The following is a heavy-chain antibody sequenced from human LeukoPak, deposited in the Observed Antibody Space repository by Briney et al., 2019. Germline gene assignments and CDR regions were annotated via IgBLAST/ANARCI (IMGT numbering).Heavy chain of an antibody. CDR1: GGSISSYY. D-gene: IGHD1-26*01. CDR3: ARVGGASLADAFDI. J-gene: IGHJ3*02. Sequence: SETLSLTCTVSGGSISSYYWSWIRQPPGKGLEWIGYIYYSGSTNYNPSLKSRVTISVDTSKNQFSLKLSSVTAADTAVYYCARVGGASLADAFDIWGPGTMVTVSS. CDR2: IYYSGST. V-gene: IGHV4-59*01.